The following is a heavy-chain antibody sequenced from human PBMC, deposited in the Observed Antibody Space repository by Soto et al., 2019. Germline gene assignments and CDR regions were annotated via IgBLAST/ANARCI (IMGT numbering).Heavy chain of an antibody. Sequence: PGGSLRLSWTASGFKFGSHAMSWVRKAQRTGLEWVSAISGSGGRTYYADSVKGRFTISRDNSKNTLYLQMNSLRAEDTAVYYCAKVPPLATTSGAFDIWGQGTMVTVSS. CDR2: ISGSGGRT. D-gene: IGHD5-12*01. CDR3: AKVPPLATTSGAFDI. CDR1: GFKFGSHA. J-gene: IGHJ3*02. V-gene: IGHV3-23*01.